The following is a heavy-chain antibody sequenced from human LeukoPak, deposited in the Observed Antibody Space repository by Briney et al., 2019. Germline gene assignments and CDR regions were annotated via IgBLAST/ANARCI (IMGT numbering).Heavy chain of an antibody. V-gene: IGHV3-74*01. CDR3: ARGKWLQYYFDY. J-gene: IGHJ4*02. CDR2: INSDGSST. D-gene: IGHD5-18*01. CDR1: GFTFSSYA. Sequence: GGSLRLSCSASGFTFSSYAMHWVRQAPGKGLVWVSRINSDGSSTSYADSVKGRFTISRDNAKNTLYLQMNSPRAEDTAVYYCARGKWLQYYFDYWGQGTLVTVSS.